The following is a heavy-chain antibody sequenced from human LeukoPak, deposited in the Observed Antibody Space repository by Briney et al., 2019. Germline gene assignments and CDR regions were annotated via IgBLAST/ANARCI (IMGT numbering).Heavy chain of an antibody. D-gene: IGHD4-17*01. CDR3: AKYLRATVTTRDAFDI. CDR2: ISGSGGST. J-gene: IGHJ3*02. Sequence: PGGSLRLSCAASGFTFSSYAMSWVRQAPGKGLEGVSAISGSGGSTYYADSVKGRFTISRDNSKNTLYLQMNSLRAEDTAVYYCAKYLRATVTTRDAFDIWGQGTMVTVSS. V-gene: IGHV3-23*01. CDR1: GFTFSSYA.